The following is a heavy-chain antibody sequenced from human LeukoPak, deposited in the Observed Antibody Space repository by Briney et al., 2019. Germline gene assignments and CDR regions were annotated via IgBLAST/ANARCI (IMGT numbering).Heavy chain of an antibody. CDR1: GGSISSYY. V-gene: IGHV4-59*08. J-gene: IGHJ1*01. Sequence: SETLSLTCTVSGGSISSYYWSWTRQPPGKGLEWIGYIYYSGSTNYNPSLKSRVTISVDTSKNQFSLKLSSVTAADTAVYYCARPGYDSSGYRYFQHWGQGTLVTVSS. D-gene: IGHD3-22*01. CDR2: IYYSGST. CDR3: ARPGYDSSGYRYFQH.